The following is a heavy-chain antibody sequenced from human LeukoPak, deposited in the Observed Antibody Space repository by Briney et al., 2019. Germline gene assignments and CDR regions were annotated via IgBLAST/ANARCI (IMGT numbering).Heavy chain of an antibody. V-gene: IGHV4-59*01. CDR1: GGSISSYY. CDR3: AREGAAAEGFDY. J-gene: IGHJ4*02. Sequence: PSETLSLTCTVSGGSISSYYWSWIRQPPGKGPEWIGYIYYSGSTNYNPSLKSRVTISVDTSKNQFSLKLSSVTAADTAVYYCAREGAAAEGFDYWGQGTLVTVSS. D-gene: IGHD6-13*01. CDR2: IYYSGST.